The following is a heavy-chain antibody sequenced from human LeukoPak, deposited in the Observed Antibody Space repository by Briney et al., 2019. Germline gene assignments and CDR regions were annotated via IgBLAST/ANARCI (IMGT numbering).Heavy chain of an antibody. CDR2: ISYDGSNK. Sequence: GGSLRLSCVGSGFTFSDYWMHWVRQAPGKGLEWVAVISYDGSNKYYADSVKGRFTISRDNSKNTLYLQMNSLRAEDTAVYYCARSSREYYYDSSGFDYWGQGTLVTVSS. V-gene: IGHV3-30-3*01. J-gene: IGHJ4*02. CDR1: GFTFSDYW. CDR3: ARSSREYYYDSSGFDY. D-gene: IGHD3-22*01.